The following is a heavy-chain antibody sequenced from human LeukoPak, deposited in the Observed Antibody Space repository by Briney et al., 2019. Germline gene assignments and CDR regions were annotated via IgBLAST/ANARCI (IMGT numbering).Heavy chain of an antibody. J-gene: IGHJ4*02. V-gene: IGHV1-18*01. CDR3: ARDERYDSSGYPFDY. D-gene: IGHD3-22*01. CDR2: ISAYNGNT. Sequence: ASVKVSCKASGYTFTSYGISWVRQAPGQGLEWMGWISAYNGNTNYAQKLQGRVTMTTDTSASTAYMELRSLRSDDTAVYYCARDERYDSSGYPFDYWGQGTLVTVSS. CDR1: GYTFTSYG.